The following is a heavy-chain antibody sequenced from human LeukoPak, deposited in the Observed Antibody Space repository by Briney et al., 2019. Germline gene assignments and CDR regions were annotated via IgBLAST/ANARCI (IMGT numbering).Heavy chain of an antibody. D-gene: IGHD4-17*01. V-gene: IGHV1-46*01. Sequence: ASVKVSRKASGYTFTSYYMHWVRQAPGQGLEWKGIINPSGGSTSYAQKFQGRVTMTRDTSTSTVYMELSSLRSEDTAVYYCARDGLYGDYGWYFDLWGRGTLVTVSS. CDR3: ARDGLYGDYGWYFDL. J-gene: IGHJ2*01. CDR2: INPSGGST. CDR1: GYTFTSYY.